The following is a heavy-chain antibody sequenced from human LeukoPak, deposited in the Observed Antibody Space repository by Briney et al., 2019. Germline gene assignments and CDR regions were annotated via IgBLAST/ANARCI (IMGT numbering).Heavy chain of an antibody. V-gene: IGHV3-23*01. CDR3: AKEVVPGTSRSFDY. Sequence: GGSLRLSCAASGFTFSSYTMAWVRQAPGKGLECVSSLSFGGGTIYYADSVKGRFTISRDTSKNTLYLQMNSLRAEDTAIYYCAKEVVPGTSRSFDYWGQGTLVTISS. J-gene: IGHJ4*02. CDR1: GFTFSSYT. CDR2: LSFGGGTI. D-gene: IGHD2-2*01.